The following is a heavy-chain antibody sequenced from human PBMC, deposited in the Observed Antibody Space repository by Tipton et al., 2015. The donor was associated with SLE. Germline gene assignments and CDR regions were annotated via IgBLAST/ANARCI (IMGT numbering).Heavy chain of an antibody. D-gene: IGHD2-15*01. V-gene: IGHV3-74*01. Sequence: GSLRLSCEASGFILSTYWMGWVRQAPGKGLVWISRTNQDGAIRSYEDPVKGRFIISRDNSKSTLYLQMNNVRVEDTALYYCTRGIDPGSSRISDYWGQGTMVSVSS. CDR1: GFILSTYW. CDR3: TRGIDPGSSRISDY. J-gene: IGHJ4*02. CDR2: TNQDGAIR.